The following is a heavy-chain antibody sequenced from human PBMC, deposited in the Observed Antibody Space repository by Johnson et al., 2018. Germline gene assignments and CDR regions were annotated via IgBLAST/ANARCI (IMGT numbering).Heavy chain of an antibody. D-gene: IGHD3-22*01. CDR1: GFTFYSYG. CDR2: ISNDGSYE. Sequence: VQLVESGGGVVQPGRSLRLSCAASGFTFYSYGMHWVRQAPGKGLDWVAVISNDGSYEYYADSVKGRFTISRDNFRNTVYLQMNSLRAEDTAVYYCARTSSGYKDAFDIWGHGTMFTVSS. J-gene: IGHJ3*02. CDR3: ARTSSGYKDAFDI. V-gene: IGHV3-30*03.